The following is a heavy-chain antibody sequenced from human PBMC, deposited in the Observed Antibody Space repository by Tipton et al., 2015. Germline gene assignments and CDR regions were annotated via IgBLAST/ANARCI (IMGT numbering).Heavy chain of an antibody. D-gene: IGHD3-22*01. V-gene: IGHV3-23*01. CDR3: VKVPHYYYDSSGYYAEY. CDR1: GFTFSSFA. Sequence: SLRLSCAASGFTFSSFAMSWVRQAPGKGLEWVSAIRGSGGSTKYADFEKGRFTISRDNSKNTLYLLMDSLGVEDTAVYYCVKVPHYYYDSSGYYAEYWGQGTLVTVSS. J-gene: IGHJ4*02. CDR2: IRGSGGST.